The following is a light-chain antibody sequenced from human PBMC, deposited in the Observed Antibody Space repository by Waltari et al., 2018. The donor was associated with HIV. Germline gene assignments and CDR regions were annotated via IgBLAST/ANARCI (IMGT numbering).Light chain of an antibody. J-gene: IGKJ1*01. CDR3: LQSYSSPRT. CDR1: QIIDSN. CDR2: DIS. Sequence: DIQMTQSPLFLSASVGDTVTITCRASQIIDSNLNWYQQKSGTAPKLLIYDISSLQSGVPSRFSGSGSGTDFTLTISSLQHDDFATYYCLQSYSSPRTFGQGTKVEIK. V-gene: IGKV1-39*01.